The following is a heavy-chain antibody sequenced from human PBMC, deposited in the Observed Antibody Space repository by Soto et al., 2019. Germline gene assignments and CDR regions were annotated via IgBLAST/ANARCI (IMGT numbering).Heavy chain of an antibody. V-gene: IGHV1-8*01. Sequence: QVQLVQSGAEVKKPGASVKVSCKASGYTFTSYDINWVRQATGQGLEWMGWMNPNSGNTGYAQKFQGRVTMTRNTSISTAYMELSSLRSEDTAVYYCARGSSATGYCSGGSCYEVDYWGQGPLVTVSS. CDR1: GYTFTSYD. CDR2: MNPNSGNT. D-gene: IGHD2-15*01. J-gene: IGHJ4*02. CDR3: ARGSSATGYCSGGSCYEVDY.